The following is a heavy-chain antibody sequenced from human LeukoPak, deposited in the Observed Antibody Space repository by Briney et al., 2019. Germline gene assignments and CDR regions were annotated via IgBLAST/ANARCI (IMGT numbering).Heavy chain of an antibody. CDR2: IKQDGSEK. CDR1: GFTFTTYW. D-gene: IGHD2-2*01. V-gene: IGHV3-7*01. J-gene: IGHJ6*03. CDR3: AKDKCSSTSCPDYYYYYMDV. Sequence: GGSLRLSCAASGFTFTTYWMSWVRQAPGKGLEWVANIKQDGSEKYYVDSVKGRFTISRDNAKNSLYLQMNSLRAEDTAVYYCAKDKCSSTSCPDYYYYYMDVWGKGTTVTVSS.